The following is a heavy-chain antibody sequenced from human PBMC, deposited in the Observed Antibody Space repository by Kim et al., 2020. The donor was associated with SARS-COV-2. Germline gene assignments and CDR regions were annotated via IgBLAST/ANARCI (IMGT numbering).Heavy chain of an antibody. J-gene: IGHJ3*01. Sequence: GGSLRLSCAASGFIFRNYAMTWVRQAPGKGLEWVSIISGSGGNTYYADSVKGRFTISRDNSKNTLDLQMNSLRAEDTAVYSCARDVRGTRAFDVWGQGTLGAVSS. CDR1: GFIFRNYA. CDR2: ISGSGGNT. V-gene: IGHV3-23*01. CDR3: ARDVRGTRAFDV. D-gene: IGHD1-1*01.